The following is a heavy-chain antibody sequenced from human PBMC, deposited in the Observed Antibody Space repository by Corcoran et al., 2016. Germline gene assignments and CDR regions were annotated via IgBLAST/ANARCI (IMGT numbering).Heavy chain of an antibody. Sequence: QITLKESGPTLVKPTQTLTLTCTFSGFSLSTSGVGVGWIRQPPGKALEWLALIYWNDDKRYSPSLKSRLTITKDTSKNQVVLTMTNMDPVATATYYCAHIGTMVRGVIRRGRWFDPWCQGTLVTVSS. CDR1: GFSLSTSGVG. V-gene: IGHV2-5*01. J-gene: IGHJ5*02. CDR2: IYWNDDK. D-gene: IGHD3-10*01. CDR3: AHIGTMVRGVIRRGRWFDP.